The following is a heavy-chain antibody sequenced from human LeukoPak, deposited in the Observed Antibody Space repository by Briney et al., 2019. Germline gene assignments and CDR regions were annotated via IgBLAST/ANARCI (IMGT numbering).Heavy chain of an antibody. CDR1: GGSISSSGSY. V-gene: IGHV4-39*07. CDR2: IYYSGNT. J-gene: IGHJ5*02. D-gene: IGHD6-6*01. CDR3: ARVMAARREDLNWFDP. Sequence: SETLSLTCTVSGGSISSSGSYWGWIRQPPGKGLEWIGSIYYSGNTYNPSLKRRVTISVDTSKNQFSLNLTSVNAADTAVYYCARVMAARREDLNWFDPWGQGTLVTVSS.